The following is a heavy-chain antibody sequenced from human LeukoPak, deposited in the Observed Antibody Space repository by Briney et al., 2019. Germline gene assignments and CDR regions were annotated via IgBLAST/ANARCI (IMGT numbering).Heavy chain of an antibody. CDR3: ARPRSSYYYGSGSYYNY. D-gene: IGHD3-10*01. Sequence: GGSLRLSCAASGFTFRSYSMHWVRQAPGKGLECVAVISYDGSNKYYADSVKARFTIHRDNSKNTLYLKMNSLRPEDTPVYYCARPRSSYYYGSGSYYNYWGQGTLVTVSS. V-gene: IGHV3-30*04. CDR2: ISYDGSNK. CDR1: GFTFRSYS. J-gene: IGHJ4*02.